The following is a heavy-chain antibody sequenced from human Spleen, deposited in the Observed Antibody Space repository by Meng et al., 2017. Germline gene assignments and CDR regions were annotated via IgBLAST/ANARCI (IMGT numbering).Heavy chain of an antibody. V-gene: IGHV4-4*02. D-gene: IGHD5-18*01. J-gene: IGHJ5*02. CDR2: IYHSGST. Sequence: QVQLQESGPGLVKPSATLSLTVAVSGGSITSTNWWSWVRQPPGKGLEWIGEIYHSGSTNYNPSLRSRVTISVDKSQNQFSLKLSSVTAADTAVYYCLRSYTAHWFDPWGQGTLVTVSS. CDR1: GGSITSTNW. CDR3: LRSYTAHWFDP.